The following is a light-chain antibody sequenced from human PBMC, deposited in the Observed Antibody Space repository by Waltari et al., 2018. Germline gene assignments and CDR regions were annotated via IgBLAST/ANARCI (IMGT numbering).Light chain of an antibody. J-gene: IGLJ3*02. Sequence: QSVLTQPPSVPGAPGQRVTISCTGSSSNTGAGYDVHWYQQLPGTAPKLLIYGNSNRPSGVPDRFSGSKSGTSASLAITGLQAEDEADYYCQSYDSSLSGSVFGGGTKLTVL. CDR2: GNS. V-gene: IGLV1-40*01. CDR3: QSYDSSLSGSV. CDR1: SSNTGAGYD.